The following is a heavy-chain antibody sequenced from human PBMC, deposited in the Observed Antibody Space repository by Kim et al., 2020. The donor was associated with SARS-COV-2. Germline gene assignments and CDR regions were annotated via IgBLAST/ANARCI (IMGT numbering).Heavy chain of an antibody. CDR1: GFTFNNYA. V-gene: IGHV3-23*01. J-gene: IGHJ6*02. CDR3: ASLGPCGSDCHYCGLDV. CDR2: ISGGIVTT. Sequence: GGSLRLSCAASGFTFNNYALGWVRQAPGKGLEWVSSISGGIVTTYYADSVKGRFTISRDNSRNTVYLQMNNLRAEDTAVYYCASLGPCGSDCHYCGLDVRGQGTTVTVSS. D-gene: IGHD2-21*02.